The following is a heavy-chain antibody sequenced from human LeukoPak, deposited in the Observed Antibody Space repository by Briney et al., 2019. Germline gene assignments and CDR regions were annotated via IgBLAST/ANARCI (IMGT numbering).Heavy chain of an antibody. CDR2: IGGTGVVK. V-gene: IGHV3-23*01. D-gene: IGHD2-2*01. J-gene: IGHJ4*02. CDR3: ATKTSFEY. Sequence: GGSLRLSCVASGFSFYTLDMSWVRQAPGKGLEWVSTIGGTGVVKVYADSVKGRFSISRDNTENTLYLQMNNLGVEGTAIYFCATKTSFEYWGQGTLVTVSS. CDR1: GFSFYTLD.